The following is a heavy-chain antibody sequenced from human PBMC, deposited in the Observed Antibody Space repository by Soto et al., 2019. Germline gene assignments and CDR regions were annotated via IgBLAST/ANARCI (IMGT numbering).Heavy chain of an antibody. J-gene: IGHJ6*03. D-gene: IGHD2-21*01. Sequence: GGSLRLSCAASGFTFSSYSMNWVRQAPGKGLEWVSSISSSSSYIYYADSVKGRFTISRDNAKNSLYLQMNSLRAEDTAVYYCARGIYCGGDCYYPVINGYMDVWGKGTTVTVSS. CDR1: GFTFSSYS. CDR3: ARGIYCGGDCYYPVINGYMDV. V-gene: IGHV3-21*01. CDR2: ISSSSSYI.